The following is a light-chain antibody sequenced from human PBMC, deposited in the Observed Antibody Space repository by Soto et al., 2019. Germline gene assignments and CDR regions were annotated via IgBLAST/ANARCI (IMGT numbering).Light chain of an antibody. CDR2: EVS. J-gene: IGKJ5*01. V-gene: IGKV2-29*03. Sequence: DVVMTQTPLSLSVAPGQPASISCKSSQSPLNITGETFLFWYLQKPGQSPQLLIYEVSIRVSGVPDRVSGRGSGTDFTVEISRVETDDVGIYYCMHGTQLPPTFGQGTRLGIE. CDR1: QSPLNITGETF. CDR3: MHGTQLPPT.